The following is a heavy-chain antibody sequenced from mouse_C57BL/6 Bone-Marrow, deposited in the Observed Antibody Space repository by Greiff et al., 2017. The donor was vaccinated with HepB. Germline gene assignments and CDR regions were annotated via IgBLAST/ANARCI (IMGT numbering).Heavy chain of an antibody. V-gene: IGHV1-72*01. J-gene: IGHJ2*01. CDR2: IDPNSGGT. Sequence: QVQLKQSGAELVKPGASVKLSCKASGYTFTSYWMHWVKQRPGRGLEWIGRIDPNSGGTKYNEKFKSKATLTVDKPSSTAYMQLSSLTSEDSAVYYCARRHSSGAYYFDYWGQGTTLTVSS. D-gene: IGHD3-1*01. CDR3: ARRHSSGAYYFDY. CDR1: GYTFTSYW.